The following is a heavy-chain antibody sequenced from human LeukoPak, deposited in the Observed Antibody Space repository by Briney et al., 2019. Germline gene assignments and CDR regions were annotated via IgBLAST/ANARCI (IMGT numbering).Heavy chain of an antibody. CDR1: GYAFTSYS. V-gene: IGHV1-18*01. CDR3: ARHSIYCSSTSCYAP. J-gene: IGHJ5*02. D-gene: IGHD2-2*01. CDR2: ISAYNGNT. Sequence: ASVKVSCKASGYAFTSYSISWVRQAPGQGLEWMGWISAYNGNTNYAQKLQGRVTMTTDTSTSTAYMELRSLRSDDTAVYYCARHSIYCSSTSCYAPWGQGTLVTVSS.